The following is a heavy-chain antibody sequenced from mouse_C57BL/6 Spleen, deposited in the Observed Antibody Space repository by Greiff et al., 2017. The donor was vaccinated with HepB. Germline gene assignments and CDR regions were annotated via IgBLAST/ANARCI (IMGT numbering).Heavy chain of an antibody. CDR2: IYPGSGST. Sequence: QVQLQQSGAELVKPGASVQMSCKASGYTFTSYWITWVKQRPGQGLEWIGDIYPGSGSTNYNEKFKSKATLTVDTSSRTAYMQLSSLTSEDSAVYYCARVGDYPYFDVWGTGTTVTVSA. CDR1: GYTFTSYW. J-gene: IGHJ1*03. CDR3: ARVGDYPYFDV. V-gene: IGHV1-55*01. D-gene: IGHD2-4*01.